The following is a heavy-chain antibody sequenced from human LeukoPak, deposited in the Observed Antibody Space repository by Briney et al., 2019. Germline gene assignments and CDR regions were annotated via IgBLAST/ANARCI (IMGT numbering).Heavy chain of an antibody. D-gene: IGHD3-9*01. Sequence: PGGSLRLSCAASGFTFSDYGMHWVRQAPGKGLEWVTFISYDGSDKYYADSVKGRFTISRDNSKNTLYLQMNSLRAEDTAVYYCAKLGLTDINYDILTGYYLDYWGQGTLVTVSS. J-gene: IGHJ4*02. CDR3: AKLGLTDINYDILTGYYLDY. CDR1: GFTFSDYG. V-gene: IGHV3-30*18. CDR2: ISYDGSDK.